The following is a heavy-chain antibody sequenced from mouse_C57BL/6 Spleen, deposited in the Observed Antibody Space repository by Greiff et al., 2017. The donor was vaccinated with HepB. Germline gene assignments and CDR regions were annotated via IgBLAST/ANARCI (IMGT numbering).Heavy chain of an antibody. J-gene: IGHJ1*03. CDR3: AAYGSSDWYFDV. Sequence: QVQLQQPGAELVKPGASVKLSCKASGYTFTSYWMQWVKQRPGQGLEWIGEIDPSDSYTNYNQKFKGKATLTVDTSSSTAYMQLSSLTSEDSAVYYCAAYGSSDWYFDVWGTGTTVTVSS. CDR2: IDPSDSYT. CDR1: GYTFTSYW. V-gene: IGHV1-50*01. D-gene: IGHD1-1*01.